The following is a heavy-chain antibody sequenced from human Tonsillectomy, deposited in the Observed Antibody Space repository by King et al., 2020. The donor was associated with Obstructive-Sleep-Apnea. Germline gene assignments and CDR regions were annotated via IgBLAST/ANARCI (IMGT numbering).Heavy chain of an antibody. CDR2: IRNKAYGGTT. V-gene: IGHV3-49*03. J-gene: IGHJ4*02. Sequence: VQLVESGGGLVQPGRSLRLSCTASGFRFGDYVMSWFRQAPGKGLECVGFIRNKAYGGTTEYAASVKGRFTISRDDSKSIAYLQMNSLKTEDTAMYYCSRKFYYDSSGNAVDFWGQGTLVTVSS. D-gene: IGHD3-22*01. CDR1: GFRFGDYV. CDR3: SRKFYYDSSGNAVDF.